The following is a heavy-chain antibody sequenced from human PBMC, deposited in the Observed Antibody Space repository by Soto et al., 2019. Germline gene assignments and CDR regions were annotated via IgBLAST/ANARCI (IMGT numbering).Heavy chain of an antibody. D-gene: IGHD3-3*01. J-gene: IGHJ4*02. CDR3: ARGHYDF. Sequence: SETLSLTCAVYGGSFSGYYWSSIRQPPGKGLEWIGEINHSGSTNYNQSLKSRVTISVDTSKNQFSLKLSSVPAADTAVYYCARGHYDFWGQGTPGTVSA. V-gene: IGHV4-34*01. CDR1: GGSFSGYY. CDR2: INHSGST.